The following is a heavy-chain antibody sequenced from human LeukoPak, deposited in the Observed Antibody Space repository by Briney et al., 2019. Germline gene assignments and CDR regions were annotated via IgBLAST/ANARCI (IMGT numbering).Heavy chain of an antibody. V-gene: IGHV3-13*01. J-gene: IGHJ6*02. CDR3: ARDLGEDTYGMDV. Sequence: GGSLRLSCAASGFTLSSYDMHWVRQATGEGLEWVSMIYKAGNTYYTGSVKGRFTISRENAKNSLYLQMNSLRAEDTAVYYCARDLGEDTYGMDVWGQGTTVTVSS. CDR2: IYKAGNT. D-gene: IGHD5-18*01. CDR1: GFTLSSYD.